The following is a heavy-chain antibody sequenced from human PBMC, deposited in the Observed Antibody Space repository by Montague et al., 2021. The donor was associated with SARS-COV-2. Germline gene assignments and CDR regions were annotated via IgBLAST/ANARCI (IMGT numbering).Heavy chain of an antibody. D-gene: IGHD2-2*01. CDR3: VRVPYRLLFVPRYYGMDV. CDR1: GGSLSGYS. J-gene: IGHJ6*02. CDR2: ISHSGST. Sequence: SETLSLTCAVYGGSLSGYSWSWIRQPPGEGLEWIAEISHSGSTSYNPSLKSRVTISVDTSKNQFSLKLSSATAADTAVYYCVRVPYRLLFVPRYYGMDVWGQGTTVTVSS. V-gene: IGHV4-34*01.